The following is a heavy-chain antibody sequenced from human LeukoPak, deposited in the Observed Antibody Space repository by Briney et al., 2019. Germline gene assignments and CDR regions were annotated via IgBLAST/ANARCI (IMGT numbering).Heavy chain of an antibody. CDR2: ISSSSSYI. J-gene: IGHJ3*02. Sequence: GGSLRLSCAASGFTFSSYSMNWVRQAPGKGLEWVSSISSSSSYIYYADSVKGRFTISRDNAKNSLYLQMNSLRAEDTAVYYCARKDGPMNAFDIWGQGTMVTVSS. CDR3: ARKDGPMNAFDI. CDR1: GFTFSSYS. V-gene: IGHV3-21*01.